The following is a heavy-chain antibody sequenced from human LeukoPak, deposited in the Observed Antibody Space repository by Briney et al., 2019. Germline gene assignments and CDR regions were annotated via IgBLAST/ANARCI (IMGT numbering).Heavy chain of an antibody. CDR1: GGSISSYY. CDR2: IYYSGST. J-gene: IGHJ4*02. V-gene: IGHV4-59*01. CDR3: ARADTRAVPHFDY. D-gene: IGHD2-15*01. Sequence: SETLSLTCTVSGGSISSYYWSWIRQPPGKGLEWIGYIYYSGSTNYNPSLKSRVTISVDTSKNQFSLKLSSVTAAGTAVYYCARADTRAVPHFDYWGQGTLVTVSS.